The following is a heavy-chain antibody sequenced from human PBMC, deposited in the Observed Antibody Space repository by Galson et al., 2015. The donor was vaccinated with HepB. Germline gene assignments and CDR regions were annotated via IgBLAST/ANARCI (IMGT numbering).Heavy chain of an antibody. D-gene: IGHD3-3*01. CDR1: GYTFTSYG. CDR3: ARDSITIFGVTTRGMDV. J-gene: IGHJ6*02. Sequence: SVKVSCKASGYTFTSYGISWVRQAPGQGLEWMGWISAYNGNTNYAQKLQGRVTMTTDTSTSTAYMELRSLRSDDTAVYYCARDSITIFGVTTRGMDVWGQGTTVTVSS. V-gene: IGHV1-18*04. CDR2: ISAYNGNT.